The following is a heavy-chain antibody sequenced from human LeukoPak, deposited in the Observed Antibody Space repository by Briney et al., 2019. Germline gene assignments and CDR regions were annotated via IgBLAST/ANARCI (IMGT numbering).Heavy chain of an antibody. CDR2: ISYDGSNK. D-gene: IGHD6-13*01. CDR1: GFTFSSYW. Sequence: GGSLRLSCAASGFTFSSYWMSWVRQAPGKGLEWVAVISYDGSNKYYADSVKGRFTISRDNSKSTLFLQMNSPSAEDTAVYYCARGIAATNYMDVWGKGTTVTVSS. CDR3: ARGIAATNYMDV. J-gene: IGHJ6*03. V-gene: IGHV3-30-3*01.